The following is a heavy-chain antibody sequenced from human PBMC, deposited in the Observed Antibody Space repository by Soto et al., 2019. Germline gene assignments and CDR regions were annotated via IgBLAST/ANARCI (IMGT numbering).Heavy chain of an antibody. CDR1: GDTFTSYV. CDR2: INAGNGNT. CDR3: ARAVLGYFDY. V-gene: IGHV1-3*01. J-gene: IGHJ4*02. Sequence: ASVKVSCKASGDTFTSYVMYWARQAPGQRLEWMGWINAGNGNTKYSQKFQGRVTITRDTSASTAYMELSSLRSEDTAVYYCARAVLGYFDYWGQGTLVTVSS.